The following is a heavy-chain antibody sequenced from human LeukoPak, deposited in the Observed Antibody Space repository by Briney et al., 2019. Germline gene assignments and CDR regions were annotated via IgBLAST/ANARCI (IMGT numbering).Heavy chain of an antibody. CDR1: GFTFSSYA. Sequence: GGSLRLSCAAPGFTFSSYAMHWVRQAPGKGLEWVAVISYDGSNKYCADSVKGRFTISRDNSKNTLYLQMNSLRAEDTAVYYCARDYSGSPYYGMDVWGQGTTVTVSS. CDR2: ISYDGSNK. CDR3: ARDYSGSPYYGMDV. D-gene: IGHD1-26*01. J-gene: IGHJ6*02. V-gene: IGHV3-30*04.